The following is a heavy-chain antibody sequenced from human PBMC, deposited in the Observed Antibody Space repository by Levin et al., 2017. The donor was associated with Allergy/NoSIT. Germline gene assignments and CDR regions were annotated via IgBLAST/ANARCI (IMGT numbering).Heavy chain of an antibody. V-gene: IGHV4-31*03. Sequence: SSETLSLTSTVSGGSISSGGDYWSWIRQHPGKGLEWMGYIYYSGSTYYNPSLKSRVTISVDTSKNQFSLKLSSVTAADTAVYYCARDADVFYGMDVWGQGTTVTVSS. CDR3: ARDADVFYGMDV. CDR2: IYYSGST. J-gene: IGHJ6*02. CDR1: GGSISSGGDY.